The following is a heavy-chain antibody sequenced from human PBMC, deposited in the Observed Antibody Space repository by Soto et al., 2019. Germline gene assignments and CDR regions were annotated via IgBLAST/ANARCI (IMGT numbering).Heavy chain of an antibody. V-gene: IGHV1-18*01. CDR1: GYTFTSYG. D-gene: IGHD3-16*01. CDR2: ISAYNGNT. CDR3: ARRTVGTRNDAFEI. J-gene: IGHJ3*02. Sequence: ASVKVSCKASGYTFTSYGITWVRQAPGQGLEWMGWISAYNGNTNYAQKFQGRVTMTTDTSTSTVYMELRSLRSDDTAVYYCARRTVGTRNDAFEIWGQGTMVTVSS.